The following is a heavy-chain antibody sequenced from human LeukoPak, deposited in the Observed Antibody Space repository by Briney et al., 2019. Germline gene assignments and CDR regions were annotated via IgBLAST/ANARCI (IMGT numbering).Heavy chain of an antibody. V-gene: IGHV1-2*02. J-gene: IGHJ4*02. CDR1: GYTFTGYY. CDR2: INPNSGGT. CDR3: ARRAYCTNGVCYTGGVDY. D-gene: IGHD2-8*01. Sequence: ASVEVSCKASGYTFTGYYMHWGRQAPGQGLEWMGWINPNSGGTNYAQKFQGRVTMTRDTSISTAYMELSRLRSDDTAVYYCARRAYCTNGVCYTGGVDYWGQGTLVTVSS.